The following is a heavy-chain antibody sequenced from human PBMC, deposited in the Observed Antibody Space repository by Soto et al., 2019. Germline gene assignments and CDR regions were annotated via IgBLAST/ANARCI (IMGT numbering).Heavy chain of an antibody. J-gene: IGHJ4*02. CDR1: GFTFSSYG. CDR2: IWYDGSNK. Sequence: QVQLVESGGGVVQPGRSLRLSCAASGFTFSSYGMHWVRQAPGKGLEWVAVIWYDGSNKYYADSVKGRFTISRDNSKNTLYLQMNSLRAEDTAVYYCARDPALLLWFVEIDYWGQGTLVTVSS. D-gene: IGHD3-10*01. CDR3: ARDPALLLWFVEIDY. V-gene: IGHV3-33*01.